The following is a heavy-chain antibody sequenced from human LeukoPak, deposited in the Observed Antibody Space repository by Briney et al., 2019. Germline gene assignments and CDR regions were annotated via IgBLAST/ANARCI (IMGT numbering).Heavy chain of an antibody. CDR3: ARLWGGVVPADQSDY. Sequence: GASVKVSCKASGYTFTGYYMHWVRQAPGQGLEWMGIINPSGGSTSYAQKFQGRVTMTRDTSTSTVYMELSSLRSEDTAVYYCARLWGGVVPADQSDYWGQGTLVTVSS. CDR1: GYTFTGYY. J-gene: IGHJ4*02. CDR2: INPSGGST. D-gene: IGHD2-2*01. V-gene: IGHV1-46*01.